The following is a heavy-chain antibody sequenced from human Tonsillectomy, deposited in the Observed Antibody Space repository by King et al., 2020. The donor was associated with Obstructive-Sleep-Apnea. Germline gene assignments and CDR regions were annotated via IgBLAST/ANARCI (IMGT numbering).Heavy chain of an antibody. CDR1: GFTFDDYG. D-gene: IGHD6-19*01. J-gene: IGHJ4*02. CDR3: AKSYKSGWYVPFDY. CDR2: INWNSDSK. V-gene: IGHV3-9*01. Sequence: VQLVESGGGLVQPGRSLTLSCAASGFTFDDYGMHWVRQAPGKGLEWVSGINWNSDSKGYADSVKGRFTISRDNAKSSLFLQMNSLRPEDTALYYCAKSYKSGWYVPFDYWGQGTQVTVSP.